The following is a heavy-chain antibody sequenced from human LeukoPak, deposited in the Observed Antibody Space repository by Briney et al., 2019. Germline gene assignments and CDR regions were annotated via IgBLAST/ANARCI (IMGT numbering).Heavy chain of an antibody. J-gene: IGHJ4*02. D-gene: IGHD6-6*01. V-gene: IGHV4-59*01. CDR1: DGSIGSYY. Sequence: KASETLSLTCTVSDGSIGSYYWSWIRQAPGKGLEWIGYTYYIGSTNYNPSLKSRVTISVDTSKNQFSLKLSSVTAADTAVYYCARHGSSLDYWGQGTLVTVSS. CDR2: TYYIGST. CDR3: ARHGSSLDY.